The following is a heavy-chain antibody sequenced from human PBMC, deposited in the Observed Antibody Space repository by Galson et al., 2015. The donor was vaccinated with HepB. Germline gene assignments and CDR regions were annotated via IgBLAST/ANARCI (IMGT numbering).Heavy chain of an antibody. CDR2: IHYSGGT. D-gene: IGHD4/OR15-4a*01. CDR1: GGSISSGAYY. Sequence: TLSLTCTVSGGSISSGAYYWSWIRQHPGKGPEWIGYIHYSGGTYYVPSLKSRVVISLDTSKDQFSLELSSVTAADTAVYYCASVNDDYDGTWGQGTLVTVSS. J-gene: IGHJ4*02. V-gene: IGHV4-31*03. CDR3: ASVNDDYDGT.